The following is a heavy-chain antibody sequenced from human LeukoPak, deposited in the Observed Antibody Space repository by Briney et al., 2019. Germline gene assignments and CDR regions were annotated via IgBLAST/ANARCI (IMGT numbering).Heavy chain of an antibody. CDR1: GFTFSTYG. D-gene: IGHD3-3*01. V-gene: IGHV3-30*18. J-gene: IGHJ4*02. CDR3: AKQYDFWSGPDY. CDR2: ISYDGTNK. Sequence: GGSLRLSCAASGFTFSTYGMHWVRQAPGMGLEWVAAISYDGTNKYYADSVKGRSTISRDNSKNTLYLQMNGLRVEDTAVYYCAKQYDFWSGPDYWGQGTLVTVSS.